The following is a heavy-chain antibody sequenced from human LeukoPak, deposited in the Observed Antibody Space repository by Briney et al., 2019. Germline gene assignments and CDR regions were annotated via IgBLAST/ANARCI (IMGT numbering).Heavy chain of an antibody. V-gene: IGHV1-18*01. CDR3: ARGGQGPITGTSQVLYNWFDP. J-gene: IGHJ5*02. CDR1: GYTFTSYG. D-gene: IGHD1/OR15-1a*01. Sequence: ASVKVSCKASGYTFTSYGISWVRQAPGQGLEWMGWISAYNGNTNYAQTLQGRVTMTTDTSTSTAYMELRSLRSDDTAVYYCARGGQGPITGTSQVLYNWFDPWGQGTLVTVSS. CDR2: ISAYNGNT.